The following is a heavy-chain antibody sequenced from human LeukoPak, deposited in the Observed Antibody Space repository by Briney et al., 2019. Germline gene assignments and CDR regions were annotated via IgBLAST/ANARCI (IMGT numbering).Heavy chain of an antibody. V-gene: IGHV4-34*11. CDR2: IYYSGST. J-gene: IGHJ4*02. D-gene: IGHD3-3*01. Sequence: SETLSLTCAVYGGSFSGYYWSWIRQPPGKGLEWIGYIYYSGSTNYNPSLKSRVTLSIDKSKNQFSLNLNSVTAADTAVYYCARARRDSGYYKVDYWGQGTLVTVSS. CDR3: ARARRDSGYYKVDY. CDR1: GGSFSGYY.